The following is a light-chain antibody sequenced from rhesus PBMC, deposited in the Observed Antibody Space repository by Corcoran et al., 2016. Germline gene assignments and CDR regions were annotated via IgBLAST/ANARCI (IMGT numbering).Light chain of an antibody. CDR1: AGAVTSGNF. J-gene: IGLJ1*01. Sequence: QAVVTQEPSLTASPGGTVTLTCGSSAGAVTSGNFPNWFQQKPGQAPRGLIYNTNNKHSCAPARFSGSLAGGKAAQTLSGAQPEDEAYYYWLLYSGGAYIFGAGTRLTVL. V-gene: IGLV7-76*01. CDR2: NTN. CDR3: LLYSGGAYI.